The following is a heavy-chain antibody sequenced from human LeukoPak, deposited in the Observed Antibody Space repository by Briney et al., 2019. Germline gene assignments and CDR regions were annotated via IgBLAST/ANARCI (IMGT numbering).Heavy chain of an antibody. V-gene: IGHV3-23*01. D-gene: IGHD1-26*01. CDR2: ITGDGGGT. J-gene: IGHJ4*02. CDR3: AKETSSGNFVTIDC. CDR1: GFTFRSYV. Sequence: PGGSLRLSCAASGFTFRSYVMSWVRQVPGKGLEWVSAITGDGGGTNHADSVKGRFTISRDNSKNTLYLQMNSLRAEDTAVYHCAKETSSGNFVTIDCWGQGTLVTVSS.